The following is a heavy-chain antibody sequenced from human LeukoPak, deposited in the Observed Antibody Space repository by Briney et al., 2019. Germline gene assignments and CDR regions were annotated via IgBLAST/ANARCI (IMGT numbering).Heavy chain of an antibody. CDR1: GGSISSYY. V-gene: IGHV4-59*08. Sequence: SETLSLTCTVSGGSISSYYWSWIRQPPGKGLEWIGYIYYSGSTNYNPSLKSRVTISVDTSKNQFSLKLSSVTAADTAVYYCARRRGYGYSDWGQGTLVTVSS. D-gene: IGHD5-18*01. CDR3: ARRRGYGYSD. J-gene: IGHJ4*02. CDR2: IYYSGST.